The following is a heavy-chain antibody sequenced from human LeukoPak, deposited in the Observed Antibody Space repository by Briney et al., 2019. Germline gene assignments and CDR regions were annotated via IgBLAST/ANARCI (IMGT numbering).Heavy chain of an antibody. V-gene: IGHV1-18*01. D-gene: IGHD6-13*01. J-gene: IGHJ6*02. CDR2: ISAYNGNT. CDR1: GYTFTSYG. Sequence: ASVKVSCKASGYTFTSYGISWVRQAPGQGLEWMGWISAYNGNTNYAQKLQGRVTMTTDTSTSTAYMKLRSLRSDDTAVYYCARDRSMGAAAGPYHYYGMDVWGQGTTVTVSS. CDR3: ARDRSMGAAAGPYHYYGMDV.